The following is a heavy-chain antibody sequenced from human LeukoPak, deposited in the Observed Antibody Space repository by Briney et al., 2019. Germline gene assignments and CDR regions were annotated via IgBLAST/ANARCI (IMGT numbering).Heavy chain of an antibody. Sequence: SQTLSLTCAISGDSVSSGNYALNWIRQSPSKGLEWLGSTYYNSRWYNDHAVSVQTRVAVNPDTTQNHVSLQPNSVTHEDAAVYYCVVGWLRGCFDPWGQGTLVTVSS. CDR3: VVGWLRGCFDP. J-gene: IGHJ5*02. D-gene: IGHD5-24*01. CDR2: TYYNSRWYN. CDR1: GDSVSSGNYA. V-gene: IGHV6-1*01.